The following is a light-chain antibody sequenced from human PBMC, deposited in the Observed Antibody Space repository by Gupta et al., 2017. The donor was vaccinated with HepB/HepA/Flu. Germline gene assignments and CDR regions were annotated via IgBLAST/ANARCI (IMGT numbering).Light chain of an antibody. CDR1: QSLGST. Sequence: EIVFTHPPATLSFSPGERVTLSCRASQSLGSTLAWYQQKGGQAPRLLIYDASNRATGIPARFSGSGSGTDFSLTISSLEPEDFAVYYCQHRYDWPRTFGQGTKVEIK. CDR2: DAS. V-gene: IGKV3-11*01. J-gene: IGKJ1*01. CDR3: QHRYDWPRT.